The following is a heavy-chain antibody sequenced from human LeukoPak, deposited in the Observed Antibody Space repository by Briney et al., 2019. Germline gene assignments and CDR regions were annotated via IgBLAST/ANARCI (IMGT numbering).Heavy chain of an antibody. CDR2: ISGSGGST. Sequence: GGSLRLSCAASGFTFSSYAMSWVRQAPGKGLDWVSAISGSGGSTYYADSVKGRFTISRDNSKNTLYLQMNSLRAEDTAVYYCAKELEGGYSYGAVDYWGQGTLVTVSS. CDR3: AKELEGGYSYGAVDY. D-gene: IGHD5-18*01. V-gene: IGHV3-23*01. J-gene: IGHJ4*02. CDR1: GFTFSSYA.